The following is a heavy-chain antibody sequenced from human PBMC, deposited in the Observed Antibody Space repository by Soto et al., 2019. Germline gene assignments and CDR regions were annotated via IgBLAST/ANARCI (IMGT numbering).Heavy chain of an antibody. Sequence: HLQLQESGSGLVRPSQTLSLTCAVSGDSIRSGAYSWSWIRQPPGKGLEWIGYIYARGSSYYNPSLKSPVTMSVDRSKNQFSLNLSSVTAADTAVYFCVRTLYYGGSAGNYWFDPWGQGTLVTVSS. D-gene: IGHD2-8*01. V-gene: IGHV4-30-2*01. CDR2: IYARGSS. CDR1: GDSIRSGAYS. CDR3: VRTLYYGGSAGNYWFDP. J-gene: IGHJ5*02.